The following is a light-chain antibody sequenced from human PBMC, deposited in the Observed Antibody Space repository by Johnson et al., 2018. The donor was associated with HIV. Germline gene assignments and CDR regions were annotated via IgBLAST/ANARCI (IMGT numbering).Light chain of an antibody. J-gene: IGLJ1*01. CDR2: DNH. Sequence: QSVLTQPPSVSAAPGQKVTISCSGSTSNIGNNYVSWYQHLPRTAPKLLIYDNHKRPSGIPDRFSGSKSGTSATLGITGLQTGDEADYYCGAWVSSLIAYVFGTGTKVTVL. CDR3: GAWVSSLIAYV. CDR1: TSNIGNNY. V-gene: IGLV1-51*01.